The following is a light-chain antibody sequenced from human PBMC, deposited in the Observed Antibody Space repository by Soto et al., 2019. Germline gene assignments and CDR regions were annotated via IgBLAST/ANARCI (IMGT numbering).Light chain of an antibody. CDR3: QQYGSSSYT. Sequence: EIVLTQSPGTLSLSPGERATLSCRASQSISSSYLTWYQHKPGQAPRLLIYGASSRATGIPDRFSGSGSGTDFILTISRLEPEDFAVYYGQQYGSSSYTFGQGTQLEIK. J-gene: IGKJ2*01. CDR1: QSISSSY. V-gene: IGKV3-20*01. CDR2: GAS.